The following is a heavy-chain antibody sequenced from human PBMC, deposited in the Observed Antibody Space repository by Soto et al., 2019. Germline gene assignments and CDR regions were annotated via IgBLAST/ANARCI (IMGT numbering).Heavy chain of an antibody. V-gene: IGHV5-51*01. J-gene: IGHJ6*02. CDR1: GYSFTSYW. CDR2: IYPGDSDT. D-gene: IGHD2-15*01. CDR3: ARQNSGIGYYYGMDV. Sequence: GESLKISCKGSGYSFTSYWIGWVRQMPGKGLEWMGIIYPGDSDTRYSPSFQGQVTISADKSISTAYLQWSSLKASDTAMYYCARQNSGIGYYYGMDVWGQGTTVTVSS.